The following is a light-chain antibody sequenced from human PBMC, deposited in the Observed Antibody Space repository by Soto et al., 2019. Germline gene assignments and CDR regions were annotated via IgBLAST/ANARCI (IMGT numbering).Light chain of an antibody. CDR3: QQYGGSPRT. CDR2: GVS. V-gene: IGKV3-20*01. CDR1: QSVSSSS. Sequence: EIVLTQSPGTLSLSPGDSATLSCRASQSVSSSSLAWYQQKPGQAPRLLFFGVSNRAAGVPDRFGGSGSGTDFTLTISRLEPEDFAVYYCQQYGGSPRTVGGGTKVDIK. J-gene: IGKJ4*01.